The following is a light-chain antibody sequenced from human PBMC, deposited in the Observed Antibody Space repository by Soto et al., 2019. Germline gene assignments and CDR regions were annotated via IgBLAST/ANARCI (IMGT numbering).Light chain of an antibody. V-gene: IGLV2-23*01. J-gene: IGLJ3*02. CDR2: EGY. Sequence: QSALTQPASVSGSPGQSITISCTGSSSDVGTYNFVSWYQHHPGKAPKLIIYEGYKRPSGVSNRFSGSKSGNTASLTISGLQAEDEAVYYCCSYAGGSTWMFGGGTKLTVL. CDR1: SSDVGTYNF. CDR3: CSYAGGSTWM.